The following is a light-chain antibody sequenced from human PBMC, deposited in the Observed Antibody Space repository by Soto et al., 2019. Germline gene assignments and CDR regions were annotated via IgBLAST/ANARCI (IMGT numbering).Light chain of an antibody. J-gene: IGKJ2*01. CDR3: QQYSHLVT. CDR2: DAS. V-gene: IGKV1-5*01. Sequence: IQMTQSPSTLSAPVGDRVTITCQASQTISTLLAWFQHKPGKAPNLMIYDASNLERGVPSRFSGSGSGTEFTLTISSLQSDDSATYFCQQYSHLVTFGQGTKL. CDR1: QTISTL.